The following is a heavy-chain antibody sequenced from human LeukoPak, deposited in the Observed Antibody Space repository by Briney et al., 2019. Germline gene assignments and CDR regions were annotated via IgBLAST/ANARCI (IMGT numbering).Heavy chain of an antibody. CDR2: ISFDGSQK. J-gene: IGHJ5*02. CDR3: SKDLTSDFGGDLDP. Sequence: GGSLRLSCAASGFTFSNYGMRWVRQAPGKGLEWVALISFDGSQKYCADSVKGRFTISRDNSKSTVYLQMNSLRVEDAAVYYCSKDLTSDFGGDLDPWGQGTLVTVSS. V-gene: IGHV3-30*02. D-gene: IGHD3-10*01. CDR1: GFTFSNYG.